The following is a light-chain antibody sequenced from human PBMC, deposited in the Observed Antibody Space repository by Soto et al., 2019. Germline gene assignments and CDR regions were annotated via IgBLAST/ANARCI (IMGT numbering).Light chain of an antibody. J-gene: IGKJ1*01. CDR3: QQYNSYSTWT. V-gene: IGKV1-5*01. CDR1: QSINFY. Sequence: DIQMTQSPSTLSASVGDRVTITCRASQSINFYLAWYQQKAGKAPKVLIWNAYTLESGVPSRFSGSGSGTEFAITISSLQPDDFATYYCQQYNSYSTWTFGQGTKVEIK. CDR2: NAY.